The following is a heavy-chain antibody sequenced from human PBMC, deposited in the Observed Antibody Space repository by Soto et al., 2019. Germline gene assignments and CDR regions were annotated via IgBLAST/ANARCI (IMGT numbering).Heavy chain of an antibody. J-gene: IGHJ5*02. D-gene: IGHD6-13*01. V-gene: IGHV4-61*01. CDR1: GGSVSSGSYY. CDR3: ARESSSWSNWFDP. CDR2: IYYSGNT. Sequence: SETLSLTCTVSGGSVSSGSYYWSWIRQPPGKGLEWIGYIYYSGNTNYNPSPKSRVTISVDTSKNQFSLKLSSVTAADTAVYYCARESSSWSNWFDPWGQGTLVTVSS.